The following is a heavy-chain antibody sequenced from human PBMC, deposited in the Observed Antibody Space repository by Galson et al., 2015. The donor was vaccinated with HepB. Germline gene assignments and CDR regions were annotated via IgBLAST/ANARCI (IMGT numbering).Heavy chain of an antibody. D-gene: IGHD2-2*01. CDR2: ISYDGSDK. J-gene: IGHJ4*02. Sequence: SLRLSCAASGFTFSNYDTHWVRQAPGKGLEWVAVISYDGSDKHYADSVKGRFTISRDTSKNTLYLQMNSLRAEDTAVYYCAKDLGCSSTSCGFDYWGQGTLVTVSS. V-gene: IGHV3-30*18. CDR3: AKDLGCSSTSCGFDY. CDR1: GFTFSNYD.